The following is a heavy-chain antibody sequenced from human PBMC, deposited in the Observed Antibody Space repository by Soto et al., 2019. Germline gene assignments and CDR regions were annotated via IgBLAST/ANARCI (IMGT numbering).Heavy chain of an antibody. J-gene: IGHJ4*02. CDR1: GYTFNSYA. D-gene: IGHD2-2*01. CDR3: AKDGGPVYCNSPGCSAQHFDY. Sequence: ASVKVSCKASGYTFNSYAMHWVRQAPGQRLEWMGWINVGNGNTKYSQKFQGRVTITRDTSASTAYMELSSLRSEDTAVYYCAKDGGPVYCNSPGCSAQHFDYWGQGTLDPVS. CDR2: INVGNGNT. V-gene: IGHV1-3*01.